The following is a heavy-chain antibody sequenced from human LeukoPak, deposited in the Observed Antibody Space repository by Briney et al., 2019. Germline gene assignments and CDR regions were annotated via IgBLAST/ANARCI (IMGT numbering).Heavy chain of an antibody. CDR3: AKDTGSSLDY. Sequence: HAGGSLRLSCAASGFTLSSYGMHWVRQAPGKGLEWVAFIRYDGSNKYYADSVKGRFTISRDNSKNTLYLQMNSLGAEDTAVYYCAKDTGSSLDYWGQGTLVTVSS. CDR1: GFTLSSYG. V-gene: IGHV3-30*02. CDR2: IRYDGSNK. D-gene: IGHD6-13*01. J-gene: IGHJ4*02.